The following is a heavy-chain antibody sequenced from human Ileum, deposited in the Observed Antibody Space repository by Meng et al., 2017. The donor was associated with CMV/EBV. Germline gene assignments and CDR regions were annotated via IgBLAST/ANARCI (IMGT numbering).Heavy chain of an antibody. CDR2: ISSSSYI. J-gene: IGHJ4*02. V-gene: IGHV3-21*01. Sequence: GGSLRLSCAASGFTFSSYSMNWVRQAPGKGLEWVSSISSSSYIYYADSVKGRFTISRDNAKNSLYLQMNSLRAEDTAVYYCAREGEAYCGGDCSSWGQGTLVTVSS. CDR3: AREGEAYCGGDCSS. D-gene: IGHD2-21*01. CDR1: GFTFSSYS.